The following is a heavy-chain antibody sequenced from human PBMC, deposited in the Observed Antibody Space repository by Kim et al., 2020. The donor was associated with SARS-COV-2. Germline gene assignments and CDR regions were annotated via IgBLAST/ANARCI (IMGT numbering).Heavy chain of an antibody. CDR2: VYYSGST. CDR3: ARGRTMLAVVIPGGWFDP. J-gene: IGHJ5*02. D-gene: IGHD3-22*01. V-gene: IGHV4-39*01. CDR1: GDSISSSSYY. Sequence: SETLSLTCTVSGDSISSSSYYWGWIRQPPGKGLEWIGSVYYSGSTYYNPSLKSRVTISVDTSKNQFSLKLSSVTAADTAVYYCARGRTMLAVVIPGGWFDPWGQGTLVTVSS.